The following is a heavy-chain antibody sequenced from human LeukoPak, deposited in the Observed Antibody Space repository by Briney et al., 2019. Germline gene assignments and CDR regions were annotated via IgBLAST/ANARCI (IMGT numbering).Heavy chain of an antibody. V-gene: IGHV3-7*04. CDR2: IRGDGSDK. Sequence: GGSLRLSCAASGVNFGSYWMNWARQAPGKGLEWVANIRGDGSDKVYVGSVWGLFTISRDNADKSLYLQMNSLSDDDTVVYYCARGLNSAMDFWGQGTLVTVSS. J-gene: IGHJ4*02. CDR1: GVNFGSYW. CDR3: ARGLNSAMDF.